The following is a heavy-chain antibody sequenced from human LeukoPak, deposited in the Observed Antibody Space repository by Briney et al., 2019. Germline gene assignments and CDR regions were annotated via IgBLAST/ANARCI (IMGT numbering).Heavy chain of an antibody. D-gene: IGHD3-22*01. CDR1: GYSISSGYY. V-gene: IGHV4-38-2*02. CDR3: ARDLQIGYDSSGYPLGFFDY. Sequence: SETLSLTCTVSGYSISSGYYWGWIRQPPGRGLEWIGSIDHSGSTYYNPSLKSRVTISVDTSKNQFSLKLSSVTAADTAVYYCARDLQIGYDSSGYPLGFFDYWGQGTLVTVSS. J-gene: IGHJ4*02. CDR2: IDHSGST.